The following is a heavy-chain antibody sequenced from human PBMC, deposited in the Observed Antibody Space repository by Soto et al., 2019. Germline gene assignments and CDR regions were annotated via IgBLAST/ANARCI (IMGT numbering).Heavy chain of an antibody. J-gene: IGHJ6*02. CDR2: INHSGST. CDR1: GGSFSGYY. Sequence: SETLSLTCAVYGGSFSGYYWSWIRQPPGKGLEWIGEINHSGSTNYNPSLKSRVTISVDTSKNQFSLKLSSVTAADTAVYYCARTRDNNINYYYALDVWGPGTTVTVSS. D-gene: IGHD1-20*01. CDR3: ARTRDNNINYYYALDV. V-gene: IGHV4-34*01.